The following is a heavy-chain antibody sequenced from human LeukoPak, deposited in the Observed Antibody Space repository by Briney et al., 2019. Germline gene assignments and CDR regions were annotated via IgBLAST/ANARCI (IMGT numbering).Heavy chain of an antibody. V-gene: IGHV1-69*05. D-gene: IGHD6-19*01. CDR2: IIPIFGTA. Sequence: SSVKVSCKASGGTFSSYAISWVRQAPGQGLEWMGRIIPIFGTANYAQKFQGRVTITTDESTSKAYMELSSLRSEDTAVYYCARTAVSTVAGTAPFDYWGQGTLVTVSS. CDR3: ARTAVSTVAGTAPFDY. J-gene: IGHJ4*02. CDR1: GGTFSSYA.